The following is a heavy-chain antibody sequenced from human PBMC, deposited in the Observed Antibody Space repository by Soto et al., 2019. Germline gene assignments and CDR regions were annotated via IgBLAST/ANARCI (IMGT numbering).Heavy chain of an antibody. CDR1: GGSISSGGYS. J-gene: IGHJ4*02. D-gene: IGHD4-17*01. V-gene: IGHV4-30-2*01. Sequence: PSETPSLTCAVSGGSISSGGYSWSWIRQPPGKGLEWIGYIYHSGSTYYNPSLKSRVTISVDRSKNQFSLKLSSVTAADTAVYYCGRISSHGDYAYWGQGTLVTVSS. CDR3: GRISSHGDYAY. CDR2: IYHSGST.